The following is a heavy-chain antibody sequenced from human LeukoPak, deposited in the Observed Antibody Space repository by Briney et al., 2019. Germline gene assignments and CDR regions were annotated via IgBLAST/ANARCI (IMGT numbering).Heavy chain of an antibody. D-gene: IGHD6-13*01. CDR3: ASGLSWNSDY. Sequence: SGPALVKPTQTLTLTCTFSGFSLNTRAMCVSWIRLPPGKALEWLAFIDWNNDKYYSSSLKTRLTISKDTSKNQVVLTMTNMDPADTATYYCASGLSWNSDYWGQGTLVTVSS. CDR1: GFSLNTRAMC. V-gene: IGHV2-70*01. CDR2: IDWNNDK. J-gene: IGHJ4*02.